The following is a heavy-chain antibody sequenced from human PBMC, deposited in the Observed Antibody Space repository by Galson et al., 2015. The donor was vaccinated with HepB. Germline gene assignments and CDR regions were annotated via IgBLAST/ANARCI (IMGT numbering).Heavy chain of an antibody. CDR3: AYGSDV. CDR1: GDSVTSNSAV. Sequence: AISGDSVTSNSAVWNWIRQSPSSGLEWLGRTYFRSTGRIDYALSVKSRITISADTSDNQFSLLLRSVTPEDTAVYYCAYGSDVWGPGTTVIVSS. CDR2: TYFRSTGRI. J-gene: IGHJ6*02. V-gene: IGHV6-1*01.